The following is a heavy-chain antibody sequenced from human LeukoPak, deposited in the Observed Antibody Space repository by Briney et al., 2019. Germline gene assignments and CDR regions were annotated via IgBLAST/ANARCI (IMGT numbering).Heavy chain of an antibody. CDR2: IWYDGSNK. CDR3: ARDHSWRSIAAAGIDY. D-gene: IGHD6-13*01. CDR1: GFTFSSYG. Sequence: PGGSLRLSCAASGFTFSSYGMHWVRQAPGKGLEWVAVIWYDGSNKYYADSVKGRFTISRDNSKNTLYLQMNSLRAEDTAVYYCARDHSWRSIAAAGIDYWGQGTLVTVSS. J-gene: IGHJ4*02. V-gene: IGHV3-33*01.